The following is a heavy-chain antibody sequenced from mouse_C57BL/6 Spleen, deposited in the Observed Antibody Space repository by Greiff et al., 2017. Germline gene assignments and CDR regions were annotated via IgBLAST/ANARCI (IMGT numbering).Heavy chain of an antibody. V-gene: IGHV1-22*01. J-gene: IGHJ4*01. Sequence: EVQLQQSGPELVKPGASVKMSCKASGYTFTDYNMHWVKQSHGKSLEWIGYINPNNGGTSYNQKCKGKATLTVNKSSSTAYMGLRSLTSEDSAVYYRARESYSNDAKGYWGQGTSGTVST. D-gene: IGHD2-5*01. CDR1: GYTFTDYN. CDR3: ARESYSNDAKGY. CDR2: INPNNGGT.